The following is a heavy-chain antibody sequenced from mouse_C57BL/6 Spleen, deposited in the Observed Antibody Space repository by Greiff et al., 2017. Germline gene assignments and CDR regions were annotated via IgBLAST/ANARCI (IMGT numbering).Heavy chain of an antibody. V-gene: IGHV1-61*01. CDR3: ARPAGQYSFGY. CDR1: GYTFTSYW. Sequence: QVQLQQPGPELVKPGSSVKLSCKASGYTFTSYWMNWVKQRPGQGLEWIGNIYPSDSDTNYNQKFKDKATLTVDKSSSTAYMQLSSLTSEDSAVYSCARPAGQYSFGYWGQGTTLTVSS. CDR2: IYPSDSDT. J-gene: IGHJ2*01.